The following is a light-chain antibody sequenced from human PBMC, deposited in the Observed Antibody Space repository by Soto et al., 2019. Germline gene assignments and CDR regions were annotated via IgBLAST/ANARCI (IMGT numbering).Light chain of an antibody. Sequence: DIRMTQPPSTLSTSVGDRVTITCRASQNIRGWLAWYQQKPGKAPKPLIYDASTLESGVPSRFSGSGSGTEFTLTISSLQPDDFATYYCQQYNSYSWTFGQGTTVAIK. J-gene: IGKJ1*01. CDR2: DAS. V-gene: IGKV1-5*01. CDR3: QQYNSYSWT. CDR1: QNIRGW.